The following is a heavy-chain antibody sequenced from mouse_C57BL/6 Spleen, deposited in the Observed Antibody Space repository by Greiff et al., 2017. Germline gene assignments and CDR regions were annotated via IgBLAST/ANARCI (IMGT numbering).Heavy chain of an antibody. CDR2: ISYDGSN. Sequence: VQLKQSGPGLVKPSQSLSLTCSVTGYSITSGYYWNWIRQFPGNKLEWMGYISYDGSNNYNPSLKNRISITRDTSKNQFFLKLNSVTTEDTATYYCARAGDYDAAYWGQGTLVTVSA. J-gene: IGHJ3*01. D-gene: IGHD2-4*01. CDR3: ARAGDYDAAY. CDR1: GYSITSGYY. V-gene: IGHV3-6*01.